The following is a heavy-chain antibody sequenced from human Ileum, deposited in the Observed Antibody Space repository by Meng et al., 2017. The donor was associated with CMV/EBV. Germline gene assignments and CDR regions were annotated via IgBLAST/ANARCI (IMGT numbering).Heavy chain of an antibody. CDR1: RFTFSNYE. CDR2: ISSRGSTI. D-gene: IGHD2-15*01. V-gene: IGHV3-48*03. J-gene: IGHJ6*02. CDR3: ARSQGRYCSGGSCYGTSYYYGMDV. Sequence: GESLKISCAASRFTFSNYEMNWVRQAPGKGLEWVSYISSRGSTIYYADSVKGRFTISRDNAKNSLHLQMNSLRVEDTAVYYCARSQGRYCSGGSCYGTSYYYGMDVWGQGTMVTGSS.